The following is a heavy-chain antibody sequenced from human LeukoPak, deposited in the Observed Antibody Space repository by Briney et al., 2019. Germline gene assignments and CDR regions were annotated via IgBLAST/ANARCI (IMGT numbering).Heavy chain of an antibody. Sequence: GGSLRLSCAASEFTFSRYWMHWVRQAPGKGLVWVSHINNDGHSTGYADSVKGRFTISRDNAKNTLYLQMNSLRAEDTAVYYCACQTTYDYYYMDVWGKGTMVTVSS. CDR2: INNDGHST. D-gene: IGHD1/OR15-1a*01. CDR1: EFTFSRYW. J-gene: IGHJ6*03. CDR3: ACQTTYDYYYMDV. V-gene: IGHV3-74*01.